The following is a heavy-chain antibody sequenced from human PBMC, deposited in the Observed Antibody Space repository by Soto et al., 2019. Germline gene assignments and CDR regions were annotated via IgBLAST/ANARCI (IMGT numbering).Heavy chain of an antibody. CDR1: GFTFSSYG. CDR3: ARLSSPLRWTDAFDI. Sequence: QVQLVESGGGVVQPGRSLRLSCAASGFTFSSYGMHWVRQAPGKGLEWVAVIWYDGSNKYYADSVKGRFTISRDNSKNTLYLQMNSLRAEDTAVYYCARLSSPLRWTDAFDIWGQGTMVTVSS. V-gene: IGHV3-33*01. D-gene: IGHD4-17*01. CDR2: IWYDGSNK. J-gene: IGHJ3*02.